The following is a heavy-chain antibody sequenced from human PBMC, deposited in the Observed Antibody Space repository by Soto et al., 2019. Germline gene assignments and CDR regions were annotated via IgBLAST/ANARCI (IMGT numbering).Heavy chain of an antibody. CDR2: TRNKANSYAA. CDR1: GFRFSHYY. J-gene: IGHJ4*02. CDR3: ARDTGGSYDF. V-gene: IGHV3-72*01. Sequence: PGGSLRLSCAASGFRFSHYYMDWVRQLPGMGLEWVGRTRNKANSYAAEYAPSVRGRFTISRHDSEDSMFLQLNSLKTEDTAVYYCARDTGGSYDFWGQGALVTISS. D-gene: IGHD1-26*01.